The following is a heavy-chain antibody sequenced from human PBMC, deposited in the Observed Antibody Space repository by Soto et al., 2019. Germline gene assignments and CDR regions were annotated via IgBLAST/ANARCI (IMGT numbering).Heavy chain of an antibody. V-gene: IGHV3-21*01. CDR3: AREDSIIIPDVSDF. CDR2: ISKSDYT. J-gene: IGHJ4*02. D-gene: IGHD3-22*01. Sequence: GGSLRLSCTVSGFAFNNYGINWVRQAPGKGLEWVSSISKSDYTYYSDSVKGRFTISRDNAKNSVSLQMNTLRVEDTAVYYCAREDSIIIPDVSDFWGQGTLVTVSS. CDR1: GFAFNNYG.